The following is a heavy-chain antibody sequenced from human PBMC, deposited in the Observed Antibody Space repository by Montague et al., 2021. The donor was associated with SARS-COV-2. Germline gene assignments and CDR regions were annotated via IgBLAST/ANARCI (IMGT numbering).Heavy chain of an antibody. V-gene: IGHV3-23*01. D-gene: IGHD1-26*01. CDR2: ISGGGDDT. CDR1: GFNFNNYA. J-gene: IGHJ4*02. Sequence: SLRLSCAASGFNFNNYAMILVRQAPGKVLEWVSGISGGGDDTYXXXSXXXRFTISRDNFKKTLSLQLNSLRAEASAIYYCAKAAYMPYSGSYWDSWGQGALVTVSS. CDR3: AKAAYMPYSGSYWDS.